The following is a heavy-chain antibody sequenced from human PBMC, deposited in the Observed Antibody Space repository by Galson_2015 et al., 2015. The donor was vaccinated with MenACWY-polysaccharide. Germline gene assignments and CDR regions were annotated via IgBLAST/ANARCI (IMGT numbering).Heavy chain of an antibody. V-gene: IGHV3-33*01. J-gene: IGHJ3*01. CDR3: AREGSRIVFHAFDV. CDR1: GIRFSGSG. CDR2: IRYDGSKI. Sequence: SLRLSCAASGIRFSGSGMHWVRQAPGKGLEWVAVIRYDGSKIVYADSVKGRFTVSRDNSKNTLYLEMNSLRAEDTAVYYCAREGSRIVFHAFDVWGQGTMVIVSS. D-gene: IGHD2-15*01.